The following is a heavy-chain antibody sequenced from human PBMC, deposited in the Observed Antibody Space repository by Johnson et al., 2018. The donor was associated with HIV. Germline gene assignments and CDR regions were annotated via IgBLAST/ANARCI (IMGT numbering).Heavy chain of an antibody. Sequence: QVQLVESGGDVVQPGRSLRLSCAASGFTFSSYAMHWVRQAPGKGLEWVAVISYDGSNKYYADSVKGRFTISRDDSKNTLYLQMNSLRAEDTAVYYCAKDVGNYWPNAFDVWGQGTMLTVSS. CDR1: GFTFSSYA. CDR2: ISYDGSNK. CDR3: AKDVGNYWPNAFDV. D-gene: IGHD3-22*01. V-gene: IGHV3-30*04. J-gene: IGHJ3*01.